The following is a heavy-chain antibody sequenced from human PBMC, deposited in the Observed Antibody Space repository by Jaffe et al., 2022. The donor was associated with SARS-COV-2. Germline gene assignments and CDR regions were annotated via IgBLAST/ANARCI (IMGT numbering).Heavy chain of an antibody. CDR3: AKGSDS. CDR2: ISADGSVT. V-gene: IGHV3-74*01. J-gene: IGHJ4*02. CDR1: GFVFSSYS. Sequence: EVQLVESGGGLVQPGGSLRLSCAASGFVFSSYSMYWVRQAPGKGLVWVSHISADGSVTDYADSVKGRFTISRDNAKNTLFLQLNSLRVEDTAVYYCAKGSDSWGQGTLVTVSS.